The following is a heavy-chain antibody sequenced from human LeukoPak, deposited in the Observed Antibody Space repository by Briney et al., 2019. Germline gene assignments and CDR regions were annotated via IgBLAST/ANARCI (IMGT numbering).Heavy chain of an antibody. V-gene: IGHV3-33*01. CDR2: IWYDGSQK. D-gene: IGHD6-19*01. CDR1: GFTFSTYG. CDR3: ARDGGSTGWVDY. J-gene: IGHJ4*02. Sequence: AGGSLRLSCAVSGFTFSTYGMHWVRQAPGKGLEWVAVIWYDGSQKYHADSVKDRFTISRDNSKNMLYLQMNSLRAEDTAVYYCARDGGSTGWVDYWGQGTLVTVSS.